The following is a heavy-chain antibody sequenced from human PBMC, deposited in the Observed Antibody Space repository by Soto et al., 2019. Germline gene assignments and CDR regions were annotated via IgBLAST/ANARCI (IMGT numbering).Heavy chain of an antibody. CDR2: IYYDGSP. D-gene: IGHD3-22*01. CDR3: ARAIRYYDSVGYFDY. Sequence: PSLTCTVSGGSISATDYYWVWIRQPPGRGLEWIANIYYDGSPFYNPSLKGRVAISADTSKNEFSLKLNSVTASDTSIYYCARAIRYYDSVGYFDYWG. V-gene: IGHV4-39*01. CDR1: GGSISATDYY. J-gene: IGHJ4*01.